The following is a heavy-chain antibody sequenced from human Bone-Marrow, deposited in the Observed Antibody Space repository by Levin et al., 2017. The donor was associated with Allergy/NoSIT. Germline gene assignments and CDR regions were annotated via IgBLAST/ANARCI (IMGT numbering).Heavy chain of an antibody. CDR1: GYSISTDKW. CDR3: ASKQGGYYPCDP. Sequence: SETLSLTCAVSGYSISTDKWWGWIRQPPGKGLEWIGYIHYSGNTYYNPSLKSRATMSIDTSKSEFSLKLTSVTAVDTAVYCCASKQGGYYPCDPWGQGTLVTVSS. D-gene: IGHD2/OR15-2a*01. J-gene: IGHJ5*02. CDR2: IHYSGNT. V-gene: IGHV4-28*01.